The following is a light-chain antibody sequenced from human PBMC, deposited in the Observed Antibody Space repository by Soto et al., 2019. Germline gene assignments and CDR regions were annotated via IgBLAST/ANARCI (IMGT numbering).Light chain of an antibody. Sequence: IHMPQSXASLSAVQQDXXXXXLRASQSIRRDLNLYQQRPVLFPRYPINSAXNLDSGFPSRFSGSGYCTDLNLNISNLQPEDFATYYCQQSCTTWKFGQGTKVDIK. V-gene: IGKV1-39*01. CDR3: QQSCTTWK. CDR1: QSIRRD. J-gene: IGKJ1*01. CDR2: SAX.